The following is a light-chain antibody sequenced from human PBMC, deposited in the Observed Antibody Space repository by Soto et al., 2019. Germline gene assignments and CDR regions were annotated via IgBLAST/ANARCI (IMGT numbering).Light chain of an antibody. V-gene: IGLV2-14*03. CDR1: SSDVVYAY. CDR2: GVS. CDR3: GSYTDRTALV. Sequence: QSVLTQPASVSGSPGQSITISCTGSSSDVVYAYVSWYQQHPGKAPKLIIYGVSRRPSGVSDRFSGLKSDTTASLIISGLQPEDEADYYCGSYTDRTALVFGGGTKLTVL. J-gene: IGLJ2*01.